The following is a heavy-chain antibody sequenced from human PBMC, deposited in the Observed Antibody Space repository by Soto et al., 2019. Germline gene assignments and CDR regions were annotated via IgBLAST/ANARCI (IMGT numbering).Heavy chain of an antibody. D-gene: IGHD2-15*01. CDR2: MNPNSGNT. J-gene: IGHJ3*02. V-gene: IGHV1-8*01. CDR3: ARTFKGCSGGSCSSDAFDI. CDR1: GYTFTSYD. Sequence: QVQLVQSGAEVKKPGASVKVSCKASGYTFTSYDINWVRQATGQGLEWMGWMNPNSGNTGYAQKFQGRVTMTRNTSISTAYMELSSLRSEDTAGYYCARTFKGCSGGSCSSDAFDIWGQGTMVTVSS.